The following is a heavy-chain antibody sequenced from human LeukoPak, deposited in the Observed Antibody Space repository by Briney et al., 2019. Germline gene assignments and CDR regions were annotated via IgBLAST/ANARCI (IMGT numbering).Heavy chain of an antibody. Sequence: SGTLSLTCAVSSGSISSGNWWSWVRQPPGKGLVWIGEIYQSGTTNYNPSLKSRATISVDNSKNQFSLKLTSVTAADTAVYYCARGRITGTPGAFDIWGQGTMVTVSS. V-gene: IGHV4-4*02. J-gene: IGHJ3*02. CDR3: ARGRITGTPGAFDI. CDR2: IYQSGTT. D-gene: IGHD1-20*01. CDR1: SGSISSGNW.